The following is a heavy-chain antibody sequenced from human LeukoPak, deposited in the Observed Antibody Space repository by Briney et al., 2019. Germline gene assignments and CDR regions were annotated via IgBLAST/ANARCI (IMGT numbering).Heavy chain of an antibody. CDR3: ARSAAMIADYFYNHGMDV. J-gene: IGHJ6*02. D-gene: IGHD2-2*01. Sequence: PGGSLRLSCAASGFTFSNAWMSWIRQAPGKGLEWVGRIKSKTDGGTTDYAAPVKGRFTISRDDSKNTLYLQMNSLRSEDTAVYYCARSAAMIADYFYNHGMDVWGQGTTVTVSS. V-gene: IGHV3-15*01. CDR2: IKSKTDGGTT. CDR1: GFTFSNAW.